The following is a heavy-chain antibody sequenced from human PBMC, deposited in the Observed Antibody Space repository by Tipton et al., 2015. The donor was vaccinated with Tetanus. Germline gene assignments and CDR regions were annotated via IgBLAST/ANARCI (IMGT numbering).Heavy chain of an antibody. J-gene: IGHJ5*02. CDR3: ARHLYGYWFGP. V-gene: IGHV3-33*01. CDR1: GIDFNRYG. Sequence: SLRLSCAASGIDFNRYGMHWVRQAPSKGLEWLAVTWYDGRNIYVADSVKGRFTISGDTSENSVYLQLNSLRAEDTAVYYCARHLYGYWFGPWGQGALVTVSS. CDR2: TWYDGRNI. D-gene: IGHD3-10*01.